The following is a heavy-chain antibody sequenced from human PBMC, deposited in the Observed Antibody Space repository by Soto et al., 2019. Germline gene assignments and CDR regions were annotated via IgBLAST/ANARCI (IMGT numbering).Heavy chain of an antibody. CDR3: ASNQYYYDSSGPPESAFDI. D-gene: IGHD3-22*01. CDR1: GGTFSSYA. V-gene: IGHV1-69*13. J-gene: IGHJ3*02. CDR2: IIPIFGTA. Sequence: VKVSCKASGGTFSSYAISWVRQAPGQGLEWMGGIIPIFGTANYAQKFQGRVTITADESTSTAYMELSSLRSEDTAVYYCASNQYYYDSSGPPESAFDIWGQGTMVTVSS.